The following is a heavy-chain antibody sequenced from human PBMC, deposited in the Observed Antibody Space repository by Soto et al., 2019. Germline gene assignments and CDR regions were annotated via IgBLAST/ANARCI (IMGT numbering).Heavy chain of an antibody. CDR1: GGTFSSYT. J-gene: IGHJ4*02. V-gene: IGHV1-69*02. Sequence: QVQLVQSGAEVKKPGSSVKVSCKASGGTFSSYTISWVRQAPGQGLEWMGRIIPILGIANYAQKFQGRVTXXADKSTSTAYMELSSLRSEDTAVYYCAAAKGPYAYWGQGTLVTVSS. CDR3: AAAKGPYAY. CDR2: IIPILGIA. D-gene: IGHD6-25*01.